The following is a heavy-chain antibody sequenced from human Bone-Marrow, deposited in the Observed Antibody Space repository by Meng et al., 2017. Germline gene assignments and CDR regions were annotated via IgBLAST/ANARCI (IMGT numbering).Heavy chain of an antibody. Sequence: GESLKISCAASGFTFSSYAMHWVRQAPGKGLEYVSAISSNGGSTYYANSVKGRFTISRDNSKNTLYLQMGSLRAEDMAVYYCARNRFGYYYGSGSYSGLSPYLDYWGQGTRVTCSS. CDR3: ARNRFGYYYGSGSYSGLSPYLDY. J-gene: IGHJ4*02. D-gene: IGHD3-10*01. V-gene: IGHV3-64*01. CDR1: GFTFSSYA. CDR2: ISSNGGST.